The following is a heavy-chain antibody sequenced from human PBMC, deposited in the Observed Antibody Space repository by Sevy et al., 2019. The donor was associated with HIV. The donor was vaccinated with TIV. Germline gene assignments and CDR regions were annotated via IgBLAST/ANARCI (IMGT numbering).Heavy chain of an antibody. CDR1: GFIFDDYA. Sequence: GGSLRLSCAASGFIFDDYAMHWVRQAPGKGPEWVSGITWNSDTIGYADSVKGRFTISRDNAKNSLYLQMNSLRLEDSALYDCAKDIVVVPATSSGYFDLWGRGTLVTVSS. J-gene: IGHJ2*01. D-gene: IGHD2-2*01. V-gene: IGHV3-9*01. CDR3: AKDIVVVPATSSGYFDL. CDR2: ITWNSDTI.